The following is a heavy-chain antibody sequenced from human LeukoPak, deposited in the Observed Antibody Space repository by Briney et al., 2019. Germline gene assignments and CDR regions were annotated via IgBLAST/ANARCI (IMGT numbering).Heavy chain of an antibody. CDR3: ARGQRSPDTMIVVVSYEFDY. CDR1: GGSFSGYY. CDR2: INHSGST. D-gene: IGHD3-22*01. Sequence: PSETLPLTCAVYGGSFSGYYWSWIRQPPGKGPEWIGEINHSGSTNYNPSLKSRVTISVDTSKNQFSLKLSSVTAADTAVYYCARGQRSPDTMIVVVSYEFDYWGQGTLVTVSS. V-gene: IGHV4-34*01. J-gene: IGHJ4*02.